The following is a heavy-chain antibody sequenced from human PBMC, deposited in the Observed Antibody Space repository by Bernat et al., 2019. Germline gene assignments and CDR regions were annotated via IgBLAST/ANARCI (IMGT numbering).Heavy chain of an antibody. V-gene: IGHV4-34*01. D-gene: IGHD3-3*01. CDR3: ARAKGVVFGVSIKKYYNQYMDV. Sequence: QVQLQQWGAGLLKPSETLSLTCAVSGGSFSDYDWSWVRQPPGKGLEWIGEINHSGRTNYNPSLKSRVTISVDTSKNQFSLRLSSVTAADTAVFYCARAKGVVFGVSIKKYYNQYMDVWGKGTTVTVSS. CDR1: GGSFSDYD. CDR2: INHSGRT. J-gene: IGHJ6*03.